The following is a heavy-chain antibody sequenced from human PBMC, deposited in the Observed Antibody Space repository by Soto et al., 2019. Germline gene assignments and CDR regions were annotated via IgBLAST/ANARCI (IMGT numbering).Heavy chain of an antibody. CDR1: GYTFTGYY. J-gene: IGHJ6*02. D-gene: IGHD3-10*01. V-gene: IGHV1-2*02. Sequence: ASVKVSCKASGYTFTGYYMHWVRQAPGQGLEWMGWINPNSGGTNYAQKFQGRVTMTRDTSISTAYMELSRLRSDDTAVYYCARDELTYYYYGMDVWGQGTTVTVS. CDR2: INPNSGGT. CDR3: ARDELTYYYYGMDV.